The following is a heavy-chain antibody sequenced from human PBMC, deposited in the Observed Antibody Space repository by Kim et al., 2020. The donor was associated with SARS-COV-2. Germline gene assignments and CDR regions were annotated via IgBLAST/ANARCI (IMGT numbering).Heavy chain of an antibody. CDR1: GGSISSYY. D-gene: IGHD1-26*01. Sequence: SETLSLTCTVSGGSISSYYWSWIRQPPGKGLEWIGYIYYSGSTNYNPSLKSRVTISVDTSKNQFSLKLSSVTAADTAVYYCAREYSGSYSAFDIWGQGTMVTVSS. CDR3: AREYSGSYSAFDI. V-gene: IGHV4-59*01. CDR2: IYYSGST. J-gene: IGHJ3*02.